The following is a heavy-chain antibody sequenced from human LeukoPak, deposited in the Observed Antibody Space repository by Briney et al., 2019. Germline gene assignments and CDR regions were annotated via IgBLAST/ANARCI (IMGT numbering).Heavy chain of an antibody. V-gene: IGHV4-59*08. D-gene: IGHD2-15*01. J-gene: IGHJ3*02. CDR2: MFYSGTT. CDR1: GGAISSYY. Sequence: PSDTLSLTCTVSGGAISSYYWSWIRQPPGQGLEGIAYMFYSGTTNYNPSLRSRVTISLDTSKNQFSLRLSSVTAADTAVYYCARGRGEVVVAAWDVFDIWGQGTMVTVSS. CDR3: ARGRGEVVVAAWDVFDI.